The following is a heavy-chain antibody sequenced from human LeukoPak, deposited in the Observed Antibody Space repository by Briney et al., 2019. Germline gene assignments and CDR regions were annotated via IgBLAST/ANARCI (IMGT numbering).Heavy chain of an antibody. J-gene: IGHJ4*02. D-gene: IGHD3-10*01. CDR1: GGSISRHY. CDR2: VYYSGST. CDR3: ARVWGYYGSGSYYPRPGYFDY. V-gene: IGHV4-59*11. Sequence: SETLSLTCTVSGGSISRHYWSWVRQPPGKGLEWIGYVYYSGSTNYNPSLKNRVTISVDRSKTQFSLKLRSAHAADTAVYYCARVWGYYGSGSYYPRPGYFDYWGQGTLVTVSS.